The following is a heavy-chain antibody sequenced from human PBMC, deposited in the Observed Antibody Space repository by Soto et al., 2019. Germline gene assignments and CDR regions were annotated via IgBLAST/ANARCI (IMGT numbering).Heavy chain of an antibody. D-gene: IGHD3-10*01. V-gene: IGHV3-23*01. CDR2: ISGSGGST. J-gene: IGHJ6*02. Sequence: GGYMRLSCAASGFTFSSYAMSWVRQAPGKGLEWVSAISGSGGSTYYADSVKGRFTISRDNSKNTLYLQMNSLRAEDTAVYYFAKAHSQLNYYYGSDVCGQWTSVPVS. CDR1: GFTFSSYA. CDR3: AKAHSQLNYYYGSDV.